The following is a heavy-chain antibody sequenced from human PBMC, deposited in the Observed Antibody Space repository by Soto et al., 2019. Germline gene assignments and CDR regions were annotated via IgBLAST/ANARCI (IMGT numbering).Heavy chain of an antibody. D-gene: IGHD4-17*01. V-gene: IGHV3-23*01. Sequence: PGGSLRLSCAASGFTFSSYAMSWVRQAPGKGLEWVSAISGSGGSTYYADSVKGRFTISRDNSKNTLYLRMNSLRAEDTAVYYCAKNDYGDYTFDYWGQGTLVTVSS. CDR3: AKNDYGDYTFDY. J-gene: IGHJ4*02. CDR2: ISGSGGST. CDR1: GFTFSSYA.